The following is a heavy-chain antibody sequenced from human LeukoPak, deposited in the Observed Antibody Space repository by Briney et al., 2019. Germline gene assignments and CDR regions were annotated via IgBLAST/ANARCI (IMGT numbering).Heavy chain of an antibody. Sequence: SETLSLTCTVSGGSISGYYWSWIRQPPGKGLEWIGEINHSGSTNYNPSLKSRVTISVDTSKNQFSLKLSSVTAADTAVYYCARLWFGAYYFDYWGQGTLVTVSS. CDR1: GGSISGYY. CDR3: ARLWFGAYYFDY. V-gene: IGHV4-34*01. J-gene: IGHJ4*02. D-gene: IGHD3-10*01. CDR2: INHSGST.